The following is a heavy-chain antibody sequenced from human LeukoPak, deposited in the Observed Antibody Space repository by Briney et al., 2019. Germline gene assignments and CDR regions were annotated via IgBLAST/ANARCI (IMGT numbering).Heavy chain of an antibody. CDR3: ARDTAPVGYYDFWSGYYSSAGGMDV. J-gene: IGHJ6*02. Sequence: PSETLSLTCTVSGGSISSGGYYWSWLRQHPGKGLEWIGYIYYSGSTYYNPSLKSRVTISVDTSKNQFSLKLSSVTAADTAVYYCARDTAPVGYYDFWSGYYSSAGGMDVWGQGTTVTVSS. D-gene: IGHD3-3*01. V-gene: IGHV4-31*03. CDR2: IYYSGST. CDR1: GGSISSGGYY.